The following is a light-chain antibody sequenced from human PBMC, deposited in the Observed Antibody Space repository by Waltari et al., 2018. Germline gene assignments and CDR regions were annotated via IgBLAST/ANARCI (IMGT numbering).Light chain of an antibody. CDR1: QSVSGY. CDR2: DAS. CDR3: QQYYSIPLS. Sequence: EIVLTQSPATLSLSPGERATLSCRASQSVSGYLAWYQQKPGQAPRLLIYDASNRATGIPARFSGSGSGTDFTLTISSLEPEDVALYYCQQYYSIPLSFGGGTKVEIK. J-gene: IGKJ4*01. V-gene: IGKV3-11*01.